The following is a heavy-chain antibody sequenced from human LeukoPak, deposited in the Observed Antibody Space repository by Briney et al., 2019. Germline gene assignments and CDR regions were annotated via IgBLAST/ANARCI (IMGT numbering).Heavy chain of an antibody. CDR2: INGGDGNT. V-gene: IGHV1-3*01. CDR1: GYTFSTYA. CDR3: ARSYIVVVPAVYFDY. Sequence: GASVKVSCKTSGYTFSTYAIQWVRQAPGQRLEGMGWINGGDGNTKFSQKFQGRVTITRDTSASSSYMELSSLRSEDTAVYYCARSYIVVVPAVYFDYWGRGTLVTVSS. D-gene: IGHD2-2*01. J-gene: IGHJ4*02.